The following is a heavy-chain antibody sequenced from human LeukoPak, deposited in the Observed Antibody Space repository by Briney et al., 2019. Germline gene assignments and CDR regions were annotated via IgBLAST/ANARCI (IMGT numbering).Heavy chain of an antibody. CDR1: GFTFSSYS. V-gene: IGHV3-48*04. D-gene: IGHD5-18*01. Sequence: GGSLRLSCAASGFTFSSYSMNWVRQAPGKGLEWVSYISSSGSTIYYADSVKGRFTISRDNAKNSLYLQMNSLRAEDTAVYYCARDGYSYGWCYMDVWGKGTTVTVSS. CDR3: ARDGYSYGWCYMDV. J-gene: IGHJ6*03. CDR2: ISSSGSTI.